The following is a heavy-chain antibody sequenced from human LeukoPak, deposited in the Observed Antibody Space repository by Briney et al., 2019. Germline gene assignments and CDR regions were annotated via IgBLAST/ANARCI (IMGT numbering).Heavy chain of an antibody. D-gene: IGHD1-26*01. J-gene: IGHJ6*03. CDR1: GGSISSYY. Sequence: PSETLSLTCTVSGGSISSYYWSWIRQPPGKGLEWIGYIYYSGSTNYNPSLKSRVTISVDTSKNQFSLKLSSVTAADTAVYYCASLNVGVVYYYYYMDVWGKGTTVTVSS. V-gene: IGHV4-59*12. CDR2: IYYSGST. CDR3: ASLNVGVVYYYYYMDV.